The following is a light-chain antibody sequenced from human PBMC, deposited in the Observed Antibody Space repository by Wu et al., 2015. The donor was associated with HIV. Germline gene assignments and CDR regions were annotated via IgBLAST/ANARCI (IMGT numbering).Light chain of an antibody. V-gene: IGKV1-39*01. CDR1: RSISNR. CDR2: AAS. Sequence: DIQMTQSPSSLSASVGDRVTITCRASRSISNRLNWYQQKPGKAPKLLIYAASTLQSGVPSKFSGSGSGTEFTLTITSLQPEDFAVYYCQQSYSTPYNFGRGPRSEIK. CDR3: QQSYSTPYN. J-gene: IGKJ2*01.